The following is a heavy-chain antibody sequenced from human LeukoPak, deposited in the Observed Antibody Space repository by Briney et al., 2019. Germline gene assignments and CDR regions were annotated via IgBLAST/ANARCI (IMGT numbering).Heavy chain of an antibody. CDR2: INWNGGST. V-gene: IGHV3-20*01. D-gene: IGHD2-2*02. CDR1: GFTFSNAW. J-gene: IGHJ5*02. Sequence: PGGSLRLSCAASGFTFSNAWMSWVRQAPGKGLEWVAGINWNGGSTGYTDSVKGRFTISRDNAKNSLFLQMNSLRAEDTAFYHCARDRCSSTTCYNTPNWFDPWGQGTLVIVSS. CDR3: ARDRCSSTTCYNTPNWFDP.